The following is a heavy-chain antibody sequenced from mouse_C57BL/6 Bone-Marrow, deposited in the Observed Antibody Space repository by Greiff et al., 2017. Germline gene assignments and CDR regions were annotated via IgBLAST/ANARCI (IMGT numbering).Heavy chain of an antibody. V-gene: IGHV1-80*01. CDR2: IYPGDSDT. J-gene: IGHJ3*01. CDR3: AREEGTMVTKNAY. Sequence: VQLQQSGAELVKPGASVKISCKASGYAFSSYWMNWVKQRPGKGLEWIGQIYPGDSDTNYNGKFKGKATLTAGQSSSTAYMQLSSMNSEDSAVYVCAREEGTMVTKNAYWGQGTLVTVAA. CDR1: GYAFSSYW. D-gene: IGHD2-2*01.